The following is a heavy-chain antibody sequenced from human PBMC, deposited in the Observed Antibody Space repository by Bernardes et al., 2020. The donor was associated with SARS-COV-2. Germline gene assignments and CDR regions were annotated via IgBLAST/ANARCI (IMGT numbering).Heavy chain of an antibody. Sequence: SEPLSLTCSVSSGSISNSNYYWGWHLQPPGKGLEWIGSIHSSGTTYKNRSLQSRVTKFVDTSKNQFSRRLTSVTAADTAVYYCVGSSCGRDCYIGGLRSWDYGMDVWGQGTTVTVSS. CDR1: SGSISNSNYY. CDR3: VGSSCGRDCYIGGLRSWDYGMDV. CDR2: IHSSGTT. D-gene: IGHD2-21*02. V-gene: IGHV4-39*01. J-gene: IGHJ6*02.